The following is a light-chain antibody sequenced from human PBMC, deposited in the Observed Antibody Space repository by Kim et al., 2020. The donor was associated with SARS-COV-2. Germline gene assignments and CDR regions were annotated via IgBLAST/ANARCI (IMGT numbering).Light chain of an antibody. CDR1: QSVSSN. Sequence: VSPGERATLSCRASQSVSSNLAWYQQKPGPAPRLLSYGASTRATGIPRRFSGSGSKREFTLSISSLQSEDFAVYYCQQYNIWPPYTFGPGTKLEI. V-gene: IGKV3-15*01. J-gene: IGKJ2*01. CDR3: QQYNIWPPYT. CDR2: GAS.